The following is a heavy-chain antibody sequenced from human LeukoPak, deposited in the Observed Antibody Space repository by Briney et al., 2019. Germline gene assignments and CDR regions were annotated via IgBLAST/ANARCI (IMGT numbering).Heavy chain of an antibody. CDR2: IYHSGST. Sequence: SQTLSLTCTVSGGSISSGSYYWSWIRQPPGKGLEWIGYIYHSGSTYYNPSLKSRVTVSVDRSKNQFSLRLTSVTAADTAVYYCASGAAAGTNFDYWGQGTLVTVSS. D-gene: IGHD6-13*01. CDR1: GGSISSGSYY. CDR3: ASGAAAGTNFDY. V-gene: IGHV4-30-2*01. J-gene: IGHJ4*02.